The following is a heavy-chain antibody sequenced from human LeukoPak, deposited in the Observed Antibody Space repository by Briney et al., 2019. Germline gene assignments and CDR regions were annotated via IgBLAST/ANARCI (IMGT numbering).Heavy chain of an antibody. CDR1: GSSITSSNW. Sequence: SGTLSLTCAVSGSSITSSNWWTGVRQPPGKGLEWIGEIYHGGIRNYNPSLQSRVTMSVDTSKNLFSLKLSSVTAADTAMYYCARVYCGTSSCYYFDYWGQGTLVTVSS. V-gene: IGHV4-4*02. CDR3: ARVYCGTSSCYYFDY. D-gene: IGHD2-2*01. CDR2: IYHGGIR. J-gene: IGHJ4*02.